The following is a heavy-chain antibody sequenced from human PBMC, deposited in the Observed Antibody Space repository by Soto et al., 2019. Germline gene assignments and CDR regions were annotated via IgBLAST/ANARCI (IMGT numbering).Heavy chain of an antibody. CDR1: GFTFSNYW. Sequence: PGGSLRLSCAASGFTFSNYWMYWVRQAPGKGLVWVSRINSDGSSTNYADSVKGRFTISRDNAKNTLYLQMNSLTVEDTAVYYCAKALTAPRNALDIWGQGTMVTVSS. V-gene: IGHV3-74*01. D-gene: IGHD2-2*01. CDR2: INSDGSST. CDR3: AKALTAPRNALDI. J-gene: IGHJ3*02.